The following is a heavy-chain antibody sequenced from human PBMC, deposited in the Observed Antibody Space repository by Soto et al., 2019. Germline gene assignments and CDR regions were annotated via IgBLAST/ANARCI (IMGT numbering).Heavy chain of an antibody. V-gene: IGHV4-34*01. J-gene: IGHJ6*02. CDR1: GGSFSGYY. CDR3: AKAMVRGVIPTYYYYYGMDV. CDR2: INHSGST. D-gene: IGHD3-10*01. Sequence: QVQLQQWGAGLLKPSETLSLTCAVYGGSFSGYYWSWIRQPPGKGLEWIGEINHSGSTSYNPSLKSRVTISVDTSKNQFSLKLSSVTAADTAVYYCAKAMVRGVIPTYYYYYGMDVWGQGTTVTVSS.